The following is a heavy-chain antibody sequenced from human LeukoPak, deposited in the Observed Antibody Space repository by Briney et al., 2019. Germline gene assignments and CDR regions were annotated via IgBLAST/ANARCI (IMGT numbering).Heavy chain of an antibody. Sequence: PSETLSLTCTVSGGSISSYYWSWIRQPPGKGLEWIGYIYYSGSTNYNPSLKSRVTISVDTSKNQFSLKLSSVTAADTAVYYCARDAGYCSGGSCYSNYYYGMDVWGQGTTVTVSS. V-gene: IGHV4-59*12. J-gene: IGHJ6*02. D-gene: IGHD2-15*01. CDR2: IYYSGST. CDR3: ARDAGYCSGGSCYSNYYYGMDV. CDR1: GGSISSYY.